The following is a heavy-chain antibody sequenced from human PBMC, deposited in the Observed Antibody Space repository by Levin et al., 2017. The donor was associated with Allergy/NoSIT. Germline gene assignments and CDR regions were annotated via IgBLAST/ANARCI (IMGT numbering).Heavy chain of an antibody. D-gene: IGHD5-18*01. CDR2: INLSGST. J-gene: IGHJ4*02. CDR1: GGSISSGGYS. CDR3: ARVAGYSYGYYFDY. Sequence: SETLSLTCAVSGGSISSGGYSWSWIRQPPGKGLEWIGNINLSGSTYYNPSLKSRVTISVDRSKNQFSLNLSSVTAADTAVYYCARVAGYSYGYYFDYWGPGTLVTVSS. V-gene: IGHV4-30-2*01.